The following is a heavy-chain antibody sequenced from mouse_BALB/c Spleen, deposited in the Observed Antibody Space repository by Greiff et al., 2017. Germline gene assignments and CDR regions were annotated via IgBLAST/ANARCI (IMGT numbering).Heavy chain of an antibody. CDR2: IRNKANGYTT. Sequence: EGQVVESGGGLVQPGGSLRLSCATSGFTFTDYYMSWVRQPPGKALEWLGFIRNKANGYTTEYSASVKGRFTISRDNSQSILYLQMNTLRAEDSATYYCARAYYRYLYYFDYWGQGTTLTVSS. J-gene: IGHJ2*01. V-gene: IGHV7-3*02. D-gene: IGHD2-14*01. CDR3: ARAYYRYLYYFDY. CDR1: GFTFTDYY.